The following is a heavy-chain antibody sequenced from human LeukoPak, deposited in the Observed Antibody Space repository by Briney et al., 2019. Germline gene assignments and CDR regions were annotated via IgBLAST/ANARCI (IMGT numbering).Heavy chain of an antibody. CDR3: ARDRYGGYAGLGYYFDY. V-gene: IGHV1-46*01. D-gene: IGHD5-12*01. J-gene: IGHJ4*02. Sequence: ASVKVSCKASGYTFTSYYMHWVRQAPGQGLEWMGIINPSGGSTTYAQKFQGRVTITADESTSTAYMELSSLRSEDTAVYYCARDRYGGYAGLGYYFDYWGQGTLVTVSS. CDR2: INPSGGST. CDR1: GYTFTSYY.